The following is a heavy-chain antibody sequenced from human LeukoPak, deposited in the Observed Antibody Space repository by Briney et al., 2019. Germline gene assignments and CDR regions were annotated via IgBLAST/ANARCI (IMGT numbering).Heavy chain of an antibody. CDR2: ISSSGSTI. D-gene: IGHD3-3*01. Sequence: GGSLRLSCAASGFTFSDYYMSWIRQAPGKGLKWGSYISSSGSTIYYADSVKGRFTIARDNGKNSLYLQMNSLRAEYTAVYYCARDFWSGFYTPYNWFDPWGQGTLVTVSS. J-gene: IGHJ5*02. CDR3: ARDFWSGFYTPYNWFDP. CDR1: GFTFSDYY. V-gene: IGHV3-11*01.